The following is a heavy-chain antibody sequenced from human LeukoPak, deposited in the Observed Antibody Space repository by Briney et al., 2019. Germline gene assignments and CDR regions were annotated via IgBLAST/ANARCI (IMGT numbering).Heavy chain of an antibody. CDR3: ARIRYFDPCDY. D-gene: IGHD3-9*01. J-gene: IGHJ4*02. V-gene: IGHV4-34*01. Sequence: SETLSLTCAVYGGSFRGYYWSWIRQPPGKGLEWIGEINHSGSTNYNPSLKSRVTISVDTSKNQFSLKLSSVTAADTAVYYCARIRYFDPCDYWGQGTLVTVSS. CDR1: GGSFRGYY. CDR2: INHSGST.